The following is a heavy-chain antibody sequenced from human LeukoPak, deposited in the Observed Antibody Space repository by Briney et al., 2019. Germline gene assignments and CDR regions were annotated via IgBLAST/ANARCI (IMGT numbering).Heavy chain of an antibody. CDR2: IWYDGSNK. Sequence: XGSLRLSCAASGFTFRNYGMHWVRQAPGKGLEWVALIWYDGSNKYYADSVKGRFTISRDNSKNMLYLQMNSLRTEDTAVYYCATLRSDSSGWYYFDYWGQGTLVTVSS. CDR3: ATLRSDSSGWYYFDY. CDR1: GFTFRNYG. D-gene: IGHD6-19*01. V-gene: IGHV3-30*02. J-gene: IGHJ4*02.